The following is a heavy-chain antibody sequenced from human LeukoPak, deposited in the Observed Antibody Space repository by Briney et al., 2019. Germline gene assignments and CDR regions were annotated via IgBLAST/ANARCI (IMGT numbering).Heavy chain of an antibody. J-gene: IGHJ6*03. Sequence: SETLSLTCAVYGGSLSGYYWSWIRQPPGKGLEWIGEINHSGITNYNPSLKSRVTMSVDTSKNQFSLKVSSVTAADTAVYYCARFRGGSSAGSYYYHYIDVWGKGTTVTISS. D-gene: IGHD1-26*01. CDR2: INHSGIT. CDR1: GGSLSGYY. CDR3: ARFRGGSSAGSYYYHYIDV. V-gene: IGHV4-34*01.